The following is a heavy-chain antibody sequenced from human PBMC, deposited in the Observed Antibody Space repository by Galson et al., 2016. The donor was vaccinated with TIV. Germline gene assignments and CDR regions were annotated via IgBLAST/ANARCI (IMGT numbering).Heavy chain of an antibody. CDR1: GFIFGNAW. Sequence: SLRLSCAGSGFIFGNAWLTWVRQSPGKGLEWVGRIKSYTDDGTTDYALPVRGRFSISRDDSRNTLYLQMNSLKTEDTGAYYCSTDYSNGWLAGGTWGQGTLVTVSS. V-gene: IGHV3-15*01. D-gene: IGHD6-19*01. CDR3: STDYSNGWLAGGT. CDR2: IKSYTDDGTT. J-gene: IGHJ5*02.